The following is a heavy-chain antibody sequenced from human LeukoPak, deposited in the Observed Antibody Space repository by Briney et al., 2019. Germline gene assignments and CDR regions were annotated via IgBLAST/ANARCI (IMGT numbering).Heavy chain of an antibody. Sequence: GGSLRLSCAASGFTFSSYSMNWVRQAPGKGLEWVSSISSSSSYIYYADSVKGRFTISRDNAKNSLYLQMNSLRAEDTAVYYCARDHTWAAAATFDYWGQGTLVTVSS. CDR1: GFTFSSYS. CDR3: ARDHTWAAAATFDY. J-gene: IGHJ4*02. V-gene: IGHV3-21*01. D-gene: IGHD6-13*01. CDR2: ISSSSSYI.